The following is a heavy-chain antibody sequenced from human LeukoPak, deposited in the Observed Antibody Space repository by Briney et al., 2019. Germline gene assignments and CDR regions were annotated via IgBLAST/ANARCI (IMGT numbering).Heavy chain of an antibody. CDR2: IYYSGST. J-gene: IGHJ4*02. V-gene: IGHV4-39*07. D-gene: IGHD5/OR15-5a*01. CDR1: GGSISSSTYY. Sequence: SETLSLTCTVSGGSISSSTYYWGWIRQPPGKGLDWIGSIYYSGSTHYNPSLKSRITISLDTSKNQFSLKLSSVTAADTAVYYCAREAGVYEFDYWGQGILVTVSS. CDR3: AREAGVYEFDY.